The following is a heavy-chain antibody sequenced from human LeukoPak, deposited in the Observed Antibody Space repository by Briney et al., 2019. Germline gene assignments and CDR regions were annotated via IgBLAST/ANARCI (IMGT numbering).Heavy chain of an antibody. CDR3: ARDRMWGQPGVPDY. J-gene: IGHJ4*02. Sequence: GGSLRLSCEASGFTFSSYWMDWVRQAPGKGLEWVASIKEDGSQKDYVASVKGRFTISRDNAKNSLYLQMNSLRAEDTAVYYCARDRMWGQPGVPDYWGQGTLVTVSS. V-gene: IGHV3-7*01. D-gene: IGHD1-26*01. CDR1: GFTFSSYW. CDR2: IKEDGSQK.